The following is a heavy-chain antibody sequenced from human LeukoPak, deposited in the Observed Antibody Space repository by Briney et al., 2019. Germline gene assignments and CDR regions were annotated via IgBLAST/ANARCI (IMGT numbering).Heavy chain of an antibody. D-gene: IGHD2-8*02. V-gene: IGHV1-46*01. CDR3: VREESGGYFDY. CDR1: GFTFTNYV. Sequence: ASVEIACKSFGFTFTNYVLHRVRQAPGQGLEWVGRIAPSVDTTNYAQKFRGRVTMTRDTSTSTVYMELSSLRSDDTAIYYCVREESGGYFDYWGQGTLVTVSS. CDR2: IAPSVDTT. J-gene: IGHJ4*02.